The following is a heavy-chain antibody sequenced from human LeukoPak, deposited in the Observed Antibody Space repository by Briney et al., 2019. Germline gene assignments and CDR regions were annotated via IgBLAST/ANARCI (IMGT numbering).Heavy chain of an antibody. CDR2: ISSGGGHT. V-gene: IGHV3-21*01. CDR1: GISFGNYD. CDR3: ASGSWNTY. D-gene: IGHD1/OR15-1a*01. J-gene: IGHJ4*02. Sequence: GGSLRLSCAASGISFGNYDVNWVRQAPGKGLEWVSLISSGGGHTYYAESVRGRFTVSRDNAKNSLYLQMNSLTVGDTAIYYCASGSWNTYWGPGTLVTVSS.